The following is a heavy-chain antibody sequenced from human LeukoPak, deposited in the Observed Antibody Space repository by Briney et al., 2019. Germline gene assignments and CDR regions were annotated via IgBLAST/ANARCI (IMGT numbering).Heavy chain of an antibody. D-gene: IGHD3-22*01. CDR2: IYYSGST. Sequence: SETLSLTCTVSGGSISSYYWSWIRQPPGEGLEWIGDIYYSGSTNYNPSLKSRVTISVDTSKNQFSLRLNSVTAADTAVYYCARRDTVTVAEAFDYWGQGTLVTVSS. V-gene: IGHV4-59*08. J-gene: IGHJ4*02. CDR3: ARRDTVTVAEAFDY. CDR1: GGSISSYY.